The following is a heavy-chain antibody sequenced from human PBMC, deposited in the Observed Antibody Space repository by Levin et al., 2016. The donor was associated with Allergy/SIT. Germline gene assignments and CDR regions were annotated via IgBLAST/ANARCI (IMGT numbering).Heavy chain of an antibody. J-gene: IGHJ3*02. CDR1: GFTFSSYS. CDR3: ARDIFPGMVYAILGAFDI. CDR2: ISSSSTI. V-gene: IGHV3-48*01. Sequence: GGSLRLSCAASGFTFSSYSMNWVRQAPGKGLEWVSYISSSSTIYYADSVKGRFTISRDNSKNTLYLQMNSLRAEDTAVYYCARDIFPGMVYAILGAFDIWGQGTMVTVSS. D-gene: IGHD2-8*01.